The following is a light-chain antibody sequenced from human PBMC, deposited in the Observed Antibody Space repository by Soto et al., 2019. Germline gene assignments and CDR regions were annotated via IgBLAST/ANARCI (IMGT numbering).Light chain of an antibody. CDR3: QQYRT. CDR2: GAS. V-gene: IGKV3-20*01. Sequence: EIVMTQSPATLSVSSGERATLSCRASQSVSSTYLAWYQKKPGQAPRLLIYGASSRATGIPDRFSGSGSGTAFTLTISRLKPEDFAVYYCQQYRTFGQGTKVDIK. CDR1: QSVSSTY. J-gene: IGKJ1*01.